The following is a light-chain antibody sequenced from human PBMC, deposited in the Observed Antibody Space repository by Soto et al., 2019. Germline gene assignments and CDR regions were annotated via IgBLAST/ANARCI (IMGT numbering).Light chain of an antibody. J-gene: IGKJ5*01. CDR2: GAS. CDR3: QQRSNWPPT. V-gene: IGKV3-11*01. Sequence: EIVMTQSAATLSVSPGERATLSCRASQSVSSNLAWYQQKPGQAPRPLIYGASTRATGIPARFSGSGSGTDFTLTISSLEPEDFAVYYCQQRSNWPPTFGQGTRLEIK. CDR1: QSVSSN.